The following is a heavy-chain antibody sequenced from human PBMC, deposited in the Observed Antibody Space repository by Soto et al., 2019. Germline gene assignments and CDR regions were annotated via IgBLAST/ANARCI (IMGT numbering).Heavy chain of an antibody. CDR3: ATFYDFWSGYDY. CDR1: GGSFSGYY. CDR2: INHSGST. Sequence: PSETLPLTCAVYGGSFSGYYWSWIRQPPGKGLEWIGEINHSGSTNYNPSLKSRVTISVDTSKNQFSLKLSSVTAADTAVYYCATFYDFWSGYDYWGQGTLVTV. J-gene: IGHJ4*02. D-gene: IGHD3-3*01. V-gene: IGHV4-34*01.